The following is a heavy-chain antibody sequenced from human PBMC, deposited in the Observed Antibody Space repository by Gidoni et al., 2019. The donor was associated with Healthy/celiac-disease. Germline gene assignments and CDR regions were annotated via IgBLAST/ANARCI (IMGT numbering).Heavy chain of an antibody. D-gene: IGHD5-12*01. J-gene: IGHJ4*02. CDR1: GYTVTGYY. CDR2: INPNSGGT. Sequence: QVQLVQSGAEVKKPGASVKVACKASGYTVTGYYMHWVRQAPGQGLEWMGWINPNSGGTNYAQKFQGRVTMTRDTSISTAYMELSRLRSDDTAVYYCARTRAYSGYPFDYWGQGTLVTVSS. V-gene: IGHV1-2*02. CDR3: ARTRAYSGYPFDY.